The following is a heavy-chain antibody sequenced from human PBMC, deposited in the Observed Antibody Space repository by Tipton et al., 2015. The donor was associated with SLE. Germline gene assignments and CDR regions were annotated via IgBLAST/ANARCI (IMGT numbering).Heavy chain of an antibody. J-gene: IGHJ3*02. V-gene: IGHV6-1*01. CDR1: GDSVSSNSAA. Sequence: GLVKPSQTLSLTCAISGDSVSSNSAAWNWIRQSPSRGLEWLGRTYYRSKWYNDYAVSVKSRITINPDTSKNQFSLQLNSATPEDTAVYYCARGVASGIVGATGAFDIWGQGTMVTVSS. CDR2: TYYRSKWYN. CDR3: ARGVASGIVGATGAFDI. D-gene: IGHD1-26*01.